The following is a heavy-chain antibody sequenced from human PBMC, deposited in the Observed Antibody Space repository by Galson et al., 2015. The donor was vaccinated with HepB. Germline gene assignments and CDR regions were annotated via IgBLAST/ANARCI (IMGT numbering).Heavy chain of an antibody. CDR2: TYYRSKWYN. D-gene: IGHD3-22*01. V-gene: IGHV6-1*01. CDR3: GRAVDYYYSSDYSVRNAFDI. J-gene: IGHJ3*02. Sequence: CAISGDSVSSNSVAWNWIRLSPSRGLGWLTRTYYRSKWYNDYAVSVKGRITINPDTSRNQFSLQLSSVTPVDTALYYCGRAVDYYYSSDYSVRNAFDIWGQGTMVAVSS. CDR1: GDSVSSNSVA.